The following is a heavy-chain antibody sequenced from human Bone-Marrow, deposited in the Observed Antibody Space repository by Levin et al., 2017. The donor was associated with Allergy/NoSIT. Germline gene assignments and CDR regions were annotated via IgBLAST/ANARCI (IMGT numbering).Heavy chain of an antibody. CDR3: VRDHDWAFDY. D-gene: IGHD3-9*01. CDR1: GFTFSSFP. J-gene: IGHJ4*02. V-gene: IGHV3-21*05. CDR2: IRYTSSHI. Sequence: GESLKISCAASGFTFSSFPMNWVRQAPGKGLEWISHIRYTSSHILYADSVKGRFTISRDNARNSLYLQMNSLRAEDTAVYFCVRDHDWAFDYWGQGILVTVSS.